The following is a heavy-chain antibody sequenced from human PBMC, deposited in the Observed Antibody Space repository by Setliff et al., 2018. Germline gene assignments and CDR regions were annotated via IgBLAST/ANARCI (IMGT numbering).Heavy chain of an antibody. J-gene: IGHJ6*03. D-gene: IGHD6-19*01. CDR1: GGTFSNSA. Sequence: RASVKVSCKAFGGTFSNSAINWVRQAPGQGLEWMGGIIPIRGAADYAQKFQGKVIITADGSTSTAYMELTSLRSDDAAVYYCARGPSGWSSATSRYYFYIDVWGKGTTVTVSS. V-gene: IGHV1-69*13. CDR3: ARGPSGWSSATSRYYFYIDV. CDR2: IIPIRGAA.